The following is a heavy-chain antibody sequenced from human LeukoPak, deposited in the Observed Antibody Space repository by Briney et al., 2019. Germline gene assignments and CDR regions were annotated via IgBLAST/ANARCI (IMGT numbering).Heavy chain of an antibody. D-gene: IGHD4-11*01. V-gene: IGHV3-33*06. J-gene: IGHJ4*02. Sequence: GKSLRLSCATSGFIFSHYAMHWVRQAPGKGLEWVAVIWSDSTSKYYSDAVKGRFAISRDDPSKMVYLQMNSLRVEDTAVYYCAKDIQRGFDYTNSLDYWGQGILVTVSS. CDR2: IWSDSTSK. CDR1: GFIFSHYA. CDR3: AKDIQRGFDYTNSLDY.